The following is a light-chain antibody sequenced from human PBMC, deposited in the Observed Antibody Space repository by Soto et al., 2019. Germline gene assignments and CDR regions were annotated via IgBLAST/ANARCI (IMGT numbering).Light chain of an antibody. Sequence: DIQMTQSPSTLSASVVDRVTITFRASQSISSYLNWYQQKPGKAPKLLIYAASSLQSGVPSRFSGSGSGTDFTLTISSLQPEDFATYYCQQSYSTPPTFGQGTKVDTK. V-gene: IGKV1-39*01. CDR2: AAS. CDR1: QSISSY. J-gene: IGKJ1*01. CDR3: QQSYSTPPT.